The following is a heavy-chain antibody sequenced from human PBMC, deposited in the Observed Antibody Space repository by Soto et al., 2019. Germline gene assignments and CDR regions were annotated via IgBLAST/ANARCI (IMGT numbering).Heavy chain of an antibody. D-gene: IGHD3-22*01. CDR1: GDSISTFY. CDR2: VYYTGST. Sequence: PSETLSLTCTVSGDSISTFYWGWMRQSPGRELEWIGYVYYTGSTNYNPSLKSRVTISVDRSKNQFSLKLTSANAADTAVYYCARGRTVRNYADDSSDYFYFFDYWGQGTQVT. J-gene: IGHJ4*02. CDR3: ARGRTVRNYADDSSDYFYFFDY. V-gene: IGHV4-59*01.